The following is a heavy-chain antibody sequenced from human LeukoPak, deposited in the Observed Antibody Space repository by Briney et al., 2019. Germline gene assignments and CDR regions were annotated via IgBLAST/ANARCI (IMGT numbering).Heavy chain of an antibody. CDR1: GGSISSYY. D-gene: IGHD6-13*01. J-gene: IGHJ4*02. V-gene: IGHV4-39*07. CDR2: IYYSGST. Sequence: SETLSLTCTVSGGSISSYYWSWIRQPPGKGLEWIGSIYYSGSTYYNPSLKSRVTISVDTSKNQFSLKLSSVTAADTAVYYCARVVAAAGTLSLDYWGQGTLVTVSS. CDR3: ARVVAAAGTLSLDY.